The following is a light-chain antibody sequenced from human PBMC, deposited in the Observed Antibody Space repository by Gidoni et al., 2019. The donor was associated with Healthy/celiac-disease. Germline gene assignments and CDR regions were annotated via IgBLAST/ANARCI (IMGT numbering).Light chain of an antibody. V-gene: IGKV1-NL1*01. CDR3: QQYYSTPPA. Sequence: LLYAASRLESGVPSRFSGSGSGTVYTLTISSLQPEDFATYYCQQYYSTPPAFXQXTKLEIK. J-gene: IGKJ2*01. CDR2: AAS.